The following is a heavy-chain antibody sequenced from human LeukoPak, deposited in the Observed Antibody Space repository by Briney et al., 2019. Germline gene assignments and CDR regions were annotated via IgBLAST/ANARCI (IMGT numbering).Heavy chain of an antibody. J-gene: IGHJ5*02. CDR3: ASRWELQNWFDP. Sequence: EASVKVSCKASGYTFTGYYMHWVRQAPGQGLEWMGGIIPIFGTANYAQKFQGRVTITTDESTSTAYMELSSLRSEDTAVYYCASRWELQNWFDPWGQGTLVTVSS. CDR2: IIPIFGTA. CDR1: GYTFTGYY. V-gene: IGHV1-69*05. D-gene: IGHD1-26*01.